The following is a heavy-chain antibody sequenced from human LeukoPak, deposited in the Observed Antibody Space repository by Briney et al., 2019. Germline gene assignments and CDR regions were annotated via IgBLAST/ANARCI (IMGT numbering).Heavy chain of an antibody. CDR1: GGSISSYY. J-gene: IGHJ4*02. Sequence: SETLSPTCTVSGGSISSYYWSWIRQPPGKGLEWIGDIYYSGSTNYNASLKSRVTISIDTSKNQFSLKLSSVTAADTAVYYCARSEYGDYGDFDYWGQGTLVTVSS. V-gene: IGHV4-59*01. D-gene: IGHD4-17*01. CDR3: ARSEYGDYGDFDY. CDR2: IYYSGST.